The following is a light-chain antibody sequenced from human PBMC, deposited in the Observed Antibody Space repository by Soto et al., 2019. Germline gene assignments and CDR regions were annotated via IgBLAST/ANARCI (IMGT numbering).Light chain of an antibody. Sequence: EIVLTQSPGTLSLSPGERATLSCRASQSVSDSYLAWYQQKPGQAPRLLIYASSRATGIPDRFSGSGSGTDFTLTISRLEPEDFAVYFCQHDGTSALFGPGTKVDIK. CDR3: QHDGTSAL. J-gene: IGKJ3*01. CDR1: QSVSDSY. V-gene: IGKV3-20*01. CDR2: AS.